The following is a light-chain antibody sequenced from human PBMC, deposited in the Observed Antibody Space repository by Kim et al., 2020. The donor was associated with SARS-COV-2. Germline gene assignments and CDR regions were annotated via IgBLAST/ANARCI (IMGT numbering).Light chain of an antibody. CDR2: EVT. Sequence: GQSVPLSWTGTSSDVGGYNYVSWYQQHPGKAPKLMIYEVTKRPSGVPDRFSGSKSGNTASLTVSGLQIEDEGDYYCGSFGGMHNVVFGGGTQLTVL. CDR3: GSFGGMHNVV. CDR1: SSDVGGYNY. J-gene: IGLJ2*01. V-gene: IGLV2-8*01.